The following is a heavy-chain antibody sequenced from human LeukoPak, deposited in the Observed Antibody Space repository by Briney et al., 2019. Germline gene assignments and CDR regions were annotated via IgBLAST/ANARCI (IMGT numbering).Heavy chain of an antibody. CDR1: GFTFDDYA. Sequence: GRSLRLSCAASGFTFDDYAMHWVRQAPGKGLEWVSGISWNSGSIGYADSVKGRFTISRDNAKNSLYLQMNSLRAEDTALYYCAKDSGSGYFNRFYYFDYWGQGTLVTVSS. CDR3: AKDSGSGYFNRFYYFDY. D-gene: IGHD3-22*01. J-gene: IGHJ4*02. V-gene: IGHV3-9*01. CDR2: ISWNSGSI.